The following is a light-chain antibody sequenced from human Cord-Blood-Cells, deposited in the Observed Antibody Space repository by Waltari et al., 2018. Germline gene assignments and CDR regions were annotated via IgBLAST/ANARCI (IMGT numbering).Light chain of an antibody. Sequence: QSALTQPASVSRSPGQSITISCPGTSSDVGGYHYVSWYQQHPGKAPKLMLYDVSNRPSWVSNRCSGSKSGNTASLTISGLQAEDEADYYCSSYTSSSTVVFGGGTKLTVL. CDR2: DVS. CDR3: SSYTSSSTVV. CDR1: SSDVGGYHY. V-gene: IGLV2-14*01. J-gene: IGLJ2*01.